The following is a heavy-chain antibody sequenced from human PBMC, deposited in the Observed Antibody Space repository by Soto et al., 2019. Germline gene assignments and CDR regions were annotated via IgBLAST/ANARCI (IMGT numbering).Heavy chain of an antibody. CDR1: GYTFTGYY. Sequence: QVQLVQSGAEVKKPGASVKVSCKASGYTFTGYYMHWVRQAPGQGHEWMGWINPNSGGTNNAQKFQGRVTMTRDTFISTAYMDLSRLSSDETAVYYCARVKAYSSSWQDLYYWGQGTLVTGSS. V-gene: IGHV1-2*02. D-gene: IGHD6-13*01. J-gene: IGHJ4*02. CDR2: INPNSGGT. CDR3: ARVKAYSSSWQDLYY.